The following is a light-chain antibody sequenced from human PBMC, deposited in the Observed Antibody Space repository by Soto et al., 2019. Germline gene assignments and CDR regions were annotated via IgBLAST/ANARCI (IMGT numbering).Light chain of an antibody. CDR2: GAS. V-gene: IGKV3-15*01. J-gene: IGKJ5*01. CDR3: QQYTNWPPNT. Sequence: EILMTQSPDTLSVSPGESATLSCRASQRVYSNSAWYQQRPGQAPRLLIYGASTRATGVPARFSGRGSGTEFTLTISSLQSEDFAVYYCQQYTNWPPNTFGQGTRLEIK. CDR1: QRVYSN.